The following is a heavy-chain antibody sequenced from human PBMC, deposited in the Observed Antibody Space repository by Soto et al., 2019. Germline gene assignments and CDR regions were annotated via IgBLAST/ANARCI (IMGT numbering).Heavy chain of an antibody. Sequence: QVQLVQSGAEVKKPGSSVKVSCTASGGTFSTYAFNWVRQAPGQGLEWMGGIIPKFATANYAPKCQGRVTITPDKSTSTAYVTLSSLRSEDTAVSYFARSPIITLIVGVTLSGAFAIWGQGKLVTVSS. CDR2: IIPKFATA. J-gene: IGHJ3*02. CDR3: ARSPIITLIVGVTLSGAFAI. D-gene: IGHD3-22*01. V-gene: IGHV1-69*06. CDR1: GGTFSTYA.